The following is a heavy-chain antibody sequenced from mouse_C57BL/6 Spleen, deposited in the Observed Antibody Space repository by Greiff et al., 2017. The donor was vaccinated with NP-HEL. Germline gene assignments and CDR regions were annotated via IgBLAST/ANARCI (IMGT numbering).Heavy chain of an antibody. CDR2: IYPSDSDT. CDR3: ARKDYGSSFAMEC. J-gene: IGHJ4*01. V-gene: IGHV1-61*01. CDR1: GYTFTNYW. Sequence: QVQLQQPGPELVRPGSSVKLSCKASGYTFTNYWMDWVKQRPGQGLEWIGNIYPSDSDTRYNQKFKDKATLTVDKSSSTAYMELSSLTSEDSAVYYVARKDYGSSFAMECWGQGTSVTVSS. D-gene: IGHD1-1*01.